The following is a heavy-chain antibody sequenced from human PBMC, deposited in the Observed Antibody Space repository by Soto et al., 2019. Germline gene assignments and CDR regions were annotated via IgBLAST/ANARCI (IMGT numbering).Heavy chain of an antibody. V-gene: IGHV3-23*01. CDR2: VSDNGGSRGGT. D-gene: IGHD2-21*01. J-gene: IGHJ3*02. Sequence: GGSLRLSCTASGFMFNNSAMTWVRQAPGQGLQWVASVSDNGGSRGGTYYADSVKGRFTISRDNSKNTLYLQLDSLTGADTAVYYCASAKAVVIAALGSWGQGTMVTVSS. CDR3: ASAKAVVIAALGS. CDR1: GFMFNNSA.